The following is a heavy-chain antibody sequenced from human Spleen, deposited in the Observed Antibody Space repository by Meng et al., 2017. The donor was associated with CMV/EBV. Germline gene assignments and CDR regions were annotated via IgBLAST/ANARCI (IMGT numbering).Heavy chain of an antibody. D-gene: IGHD2-15*01. CDR1: RYSFTNYW. J-gene: IGHJ6*02. V-gene: IGHV5-51*01. CDR3: ARGDCSGGTCYYFHNMDV. Sequence: GESLKISCKGSRYSFTNYWIAWVRQMPGKGLEWMGIIYPGDFDTKYGPSFQGQVTISADKSISTAYLHWSSLKASDTAIYYCARGDCSGGTCYYFHNMDVWGQGTTVTVSS. CDR2: IYPGDFDT.